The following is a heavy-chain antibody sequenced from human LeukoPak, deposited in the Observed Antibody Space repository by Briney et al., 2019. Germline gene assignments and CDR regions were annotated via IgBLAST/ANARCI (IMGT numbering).Heavy chain of an antibody. CDR3: ASFRRGAVAAIGNPLGY. Sequence: GASVKVSCKASGGTFSNYAISWVRQAPGQGLEWMGGIIPIFGTANYAQKFQGRVTITADKSTSTAYMELSSLRSEDTAVYYCASFRRGAVAAIGNPLGYWGQGTLVTVSS. V-gene: IGHV1-69*06. D-gene: IGHD6-19*01. CDR1: GGTFSNYA. J-gene: IGHJ4*02. CDR2: IIPIFGTA.